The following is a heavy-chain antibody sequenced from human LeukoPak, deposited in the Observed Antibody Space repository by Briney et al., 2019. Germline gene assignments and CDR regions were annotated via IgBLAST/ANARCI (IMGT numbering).Heavy chain of an antibody. V-gene: IGHV1-46*01. CDR2: INPSGGST. CDR1: GYTFTSYY. D-gene: IGHD6-13*01. J-gene: IGHJ4*02. Sequence: ASVKVSCKASGYTFTSYYMHWVRQAPGQGLEWMGIINPSGGSTIYAQKFQGRVTMTEDTSTDTAYMELRSLRTEDTALYCCATDYIAAVKGALDYWGQGTLVTVSS. CDR3: ATDYIAAVKGALDY.